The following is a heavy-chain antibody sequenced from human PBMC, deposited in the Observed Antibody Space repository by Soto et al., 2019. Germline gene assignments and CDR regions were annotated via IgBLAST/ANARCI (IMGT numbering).Heavy chain of an antibody. CDR1: GYTFTSYD. V-gene: IGHV1-8*01. Sequence: ASVKVSCKASGYTFTSYDINWVRQATGQGLEWMGWMNPNSGNTGYAQKFQGRVTMTRNTSISTAYMELSSLRSEDTAVYYCARGGGQTYYYGSGSYGNKVTYYMDVWGKGTTVTVSS. J-gene: IGHJ6*03. CDR2: MNPNSGNT. D-gene: IGHD3-10*01. CDR3: ARGGGQTYYYGSGSYGNKVTYYMDV.